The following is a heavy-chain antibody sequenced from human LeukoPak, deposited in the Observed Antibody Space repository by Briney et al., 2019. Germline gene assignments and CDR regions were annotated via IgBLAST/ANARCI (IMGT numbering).Heavy chain of an antibody. CDR3: ARTTRIGIVGGFGY. CDR2: IYSGGST. D-gene: IGHD1-26*01. CDR1: GFTVSSNY. J-gene: IGHJ4*02. V-gene: IGHV3-53*01. Sequence: GGSLRLSCAASGFTVSSNYMSWVRQAPGKGLEWVSVIYSGGSTYYADSVKGRFTISRDNSKNTLYLQMNSLRAEDTAVYYCARTTRIGIVGGFGYWGQGTLVTVSS.